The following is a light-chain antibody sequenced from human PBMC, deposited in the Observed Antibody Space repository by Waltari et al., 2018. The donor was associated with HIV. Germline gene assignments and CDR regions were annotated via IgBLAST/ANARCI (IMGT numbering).Light chain of an antibody. CDR3: SSYTSRITFYVV. J-gene: IGLJ2*01. CDR1: SSDVGGYHY. Sequence: QSALTQPASVSVSAGQSITICCTGTSSDVGGYHYVSWYPQHPGKAPKLNLCEVSNRPSGVSYPSAGSEACAPPSRPLSGLQAEDAADYHCSSYTSRITFYVVCGRGTRLTVL. V-gene: IGLV2-14*01. CDR2: EVS.